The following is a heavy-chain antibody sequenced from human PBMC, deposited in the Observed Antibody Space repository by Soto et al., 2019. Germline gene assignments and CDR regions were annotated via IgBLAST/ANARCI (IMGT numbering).Heavy chain of an antibody. D-gene: IGHD1-7*01. CDR1: GYTFTSYG. CDR3: ARDTGTTYYYYMDV. J-gene: IGHJ6*03. Sequence: ASVKVACKASGYTFTSYGISWVRQAPGQGLEWMGWISAYNGNTNYAQKLQGRVTMTTDTSTSTAYMELRSLRSDDTAVYYCARDTGTTYYYYMDVWGKGTTVTVSS. CDR2: ISAYNGNT. V-gene: IGHV1-18*01.